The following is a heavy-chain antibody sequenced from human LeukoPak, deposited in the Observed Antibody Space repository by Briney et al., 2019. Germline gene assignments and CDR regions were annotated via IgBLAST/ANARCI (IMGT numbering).Heavy chain of an antibody. J-gene: IGHJ4*02. CDR1: GGSISRYC. D-gene: IGHD6-19*01. V-gene: IGHV4-59*12. CDR3: AEGSGWYDY. Sequence: SETLSLTCSVSGGSISRYCWSWIRQPPGKGLEWIGCIYYSRNTNNNPSLKSRVTMSVATSKHQFSLKLSSVTVADTAVYYCAEGSGWYDYWGQGTLVTVSS. CDR2: IYYSRNT.